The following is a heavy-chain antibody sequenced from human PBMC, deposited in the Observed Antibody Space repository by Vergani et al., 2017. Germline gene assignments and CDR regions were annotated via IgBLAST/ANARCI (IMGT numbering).Heavy chain of an antibody. J-gene: IGHJ4*03. CDR3: TIGVQELCDSSGHQARDY. CDR2: MYTGGTK. V-gene: IGHV3-66*02. CDR1: GFIVSDNY. D-gene: IGHD3-22*01. Sequence: EVQLVESGGGLVQPGGSLKLSCAASGFIVSDNYMTWGRPAPGKGLEWVSIMYTGGTKDYADSVKGRFTVSRNTSKKFLYLQMNNLRDEDTVVYYCTIGVQELCDSSGHQARDYWGQGTLVTVSS.